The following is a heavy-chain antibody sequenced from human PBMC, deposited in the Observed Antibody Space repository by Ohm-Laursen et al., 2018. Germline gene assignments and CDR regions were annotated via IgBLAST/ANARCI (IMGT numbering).Heavy chain of an antibody. CDR2: INHSGST. J-gene: IGHJ3*02. D-gene: IGHD5-24*01. V-gene: IGHV4-34*01. CDR3: ARYSPVEMIIRGAFDI. Sequence: SETLSLTCAVYGGSFSGYYWSWIRQPPGKGLEWIGEINHSGSTNYNPSLKSRVTISVDTSKNQFSLKLRSVTAADTAVYYCARYSPVEMIIRGAFDIWGQGTMVTVSS. CDR1: GGSFSGYY.